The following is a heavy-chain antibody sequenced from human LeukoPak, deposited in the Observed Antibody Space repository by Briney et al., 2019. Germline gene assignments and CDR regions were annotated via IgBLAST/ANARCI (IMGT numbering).Heavy chain of an antibody. CDR1: GFTFSSYS. J-gene: IGHJ4*02. CDR3: ARGPQKNGHSSGYPGYFDY. Sequence: EGSLRLSCAASGFTFSSYSINWVRQAPGKGLEWVSSISISSSYIYYADSVKGRFTISRDNAKNSLYLQMNSLRAEDTAVYYCARGPQKNGHSSGYPGYFDYWGQGTLVTVSS. D-gene: IGHD3-22*01. V-gene: IGHV3-21*01. CDR2: ISISSSYI.